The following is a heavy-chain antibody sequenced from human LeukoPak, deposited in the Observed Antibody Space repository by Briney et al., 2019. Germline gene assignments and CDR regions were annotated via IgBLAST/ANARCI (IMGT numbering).Heavy chain of an antibody. J-gene: IGHJ5*02. CDR3: AKDLLRAYDFWSGYSS. CDR1: GFTFSSYA. D-gene: IGHD3-3*01. Sequence: GGXLRLSCAASGFTFSSYAMSWVRQAPGKGLEWVSAISGSGGSTYYADSVKGRFTISRDNSKNTLYLQMNSLRAEDTAVYYCAKDLLRAYDFWSGYSSWGQGTLVTVSS. V-gene: IGHV3-23*01. CDR2: ISGSGGST.